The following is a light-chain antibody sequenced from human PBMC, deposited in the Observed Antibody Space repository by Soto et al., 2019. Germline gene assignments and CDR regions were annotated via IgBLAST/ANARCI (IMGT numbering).Light chain of an antibody. J-gene: IGLJ1*01. CDR2: DVN. CDR1: SSDVGSYNY. Sequence: QSALTQPRSVSGSPGQSVTISCTGTSSDVGSYNYVSWYQQHPGKAPKLMIYDVNKRPSGVPDRFSGSKSGNTASLTISGLQAEDEADYYCCLYAGSYTFVFGTGTKLTVL. V-gene: IGLV2-11*01. CDR3: CLYAGSYTFV.